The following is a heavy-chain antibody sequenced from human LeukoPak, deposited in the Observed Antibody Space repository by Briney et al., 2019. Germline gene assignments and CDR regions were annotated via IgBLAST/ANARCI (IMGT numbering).Heavy chain of an antibody. V-gene: IGHV3-21*06. CDR3: AREVEYSSSLSIDY. D-gene: IGHD6-6*01. Sequence: GGSLRLSCAASGFTLSSYSMNWVRQAPGKGLEWVSSITTGDTYIYYADSVKGRFIISRDNAKNSLYLQMNSLRAEDTAVYYCAREVEYSSSLSIDYWGQGTLVTVSS. CDR1: GFTLSSYS. J-gene: IGHJ4*02. CDR2: ITTGDTYI.